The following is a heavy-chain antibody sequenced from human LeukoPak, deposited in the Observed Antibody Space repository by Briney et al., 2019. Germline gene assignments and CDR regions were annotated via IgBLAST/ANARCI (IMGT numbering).Heavy chain of an antibody. CDR3: ARDCSGADCYSGNAFDI. J-gene: IGHJ3*02. CDR1: GYTFTDYC. D-gene: IGHD2-15*01. Sequence: ASVKVSCKTSGYTFTDYCMQWVRQAPGQGLEWMGWINPSDGDTKSARKFQGRVTMTRDTSISTAYLELSRLTSDDTAIYYCARDCSGADCYSGNAFDIWSQGTMVTVSS. CDR2: INPSDGDT. V-gene: IGHV1-2*02.